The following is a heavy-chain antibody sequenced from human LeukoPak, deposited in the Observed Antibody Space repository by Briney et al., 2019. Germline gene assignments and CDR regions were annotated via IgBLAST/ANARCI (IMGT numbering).Heavy chain of an antibody. J-gene: IGHJ5*02. Sequence: ASVKVSCKASGYTFTGYYMNWVRLAPGQGLEWMGWINPNSGRTNYAQNFQGRVTMTRDPSISTAYMELNSLTSNDTAVYYCARTREYSSSWYFPPFDPWGQGTLVTVSS. V-gene: IGHV1-2*02. CDR1: GYTFTGYY. D-gene: IGHD6-13*01. CDR2: INPNSGRT. CDR3: ARTREYSSSWYFPPFDP.